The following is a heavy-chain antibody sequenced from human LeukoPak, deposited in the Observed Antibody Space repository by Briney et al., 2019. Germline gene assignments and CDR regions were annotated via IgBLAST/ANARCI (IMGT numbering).Heavy chain of an antibody. D-gene: IGHD4-23*01. V-gene: IGHV3-21*04. CDR1: GFTFSSYS. Sequence: GGSLRLSCAASGFTFSSYSMNWVRQAPGKGLEWVSSISSSSYIYYADSVKGRFTISRDNSKNTLYLQMNSLRAEDTAVYYCAKSSAVVTLHFDYWGQGTLVTVSS. CDR3: AKSSAVVTLHFDY. CDR2: ISSSSYI. J-gene: IGHJ4*02.